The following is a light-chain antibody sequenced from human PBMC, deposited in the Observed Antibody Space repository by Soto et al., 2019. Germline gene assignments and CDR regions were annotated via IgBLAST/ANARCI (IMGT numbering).Light chain of an antibody. CDR3: AAWDDSLNGVV. V-gene: IGLV1-44*01. CDR1: SSNIGSNT. J-gene: IGLJ2*01. CDR2: SNN. Sequence: QSVLTQPPPASGTPRQRGTISCSGSSSNIGSNTVNWYQQLPGTAPKLLIYSNNQRPSGVPDRFSGSKSGTSASLAISGLQSEDEADYYCAAWDDSLNGVVFGGGTKVTVL.